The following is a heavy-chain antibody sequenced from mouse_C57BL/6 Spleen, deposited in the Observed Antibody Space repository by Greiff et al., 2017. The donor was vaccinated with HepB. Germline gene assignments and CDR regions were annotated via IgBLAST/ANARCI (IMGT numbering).Heavy chain of an antibody. CDR2: INPNNGGT. CDR1: GYTFTDYY. D-gene: IGHD1-2*01. Sequence: VQLQQSGPELVKPGASVKISCKASGYTFTDYYMNWVKQSHGKSLEWIGDINPNNGGTSYNQKFKGKATLTVDKSSSTAYMELRSLTSEDSAVYYCARGGRHYAMDYWGQGTSVTVSS. J-gene: IGHJ4*01. V-gene: IGHV1-26*01. CDR3: ARGGRHYAMDY.